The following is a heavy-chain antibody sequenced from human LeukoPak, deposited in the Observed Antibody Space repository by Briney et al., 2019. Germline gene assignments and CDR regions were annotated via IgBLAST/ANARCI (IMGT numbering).Heavy chain of an antibody. CDR1: GGSISSSSYY. CDR2: IYYSGST. V-gene: IGHV4-39*07. Sequence: ASETLSLTCTVSGGSISSSSYYWGWIRQPPGKGLEWIGSIYYSGSTYYNPSLKSRVTISVDTSKNQFSLKLSSVTAADTAVYYCARGVHYYGSGSYYPFDYWGQGTLVTVSS. D-gene: IGHD3-10*01. CDR3: ARGVHYYGSGSYYPFDY. J-gene: IGHJ4*02.